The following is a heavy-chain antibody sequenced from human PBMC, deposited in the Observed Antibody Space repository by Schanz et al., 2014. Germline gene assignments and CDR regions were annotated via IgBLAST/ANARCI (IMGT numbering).Heavy chain of an antibody. CDR2: VSRSTPDI. J-gene: IGHJ4*02. D-gene: IGHD1-1*01. Sequence: EVQLVESGGGLVQPGGSLRLSCATSGFSFSSYAINWVRQAPGKGLEWVSYVSRSTPDIYYADSVKGRFTMSRDNAKNSLYLEMNSLRAEDTALYYCARDRRNADLDYWGQGTLXTVSS. CDR1: GFSFSSYA. CDR3: ARDRRNADLDY. V-gene: IGHV3-48*01.